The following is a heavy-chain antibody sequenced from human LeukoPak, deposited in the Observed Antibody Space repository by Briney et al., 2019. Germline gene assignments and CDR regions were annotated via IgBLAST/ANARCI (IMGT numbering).Heavy chain of an antibody. V-gene: IGHV1-2*02. CDR3: ARVSVNYDFWSGYPYYLDY. Sequence: GASVKVSCKASGYTFTGYYMHWVRQAPGQGLEWMGWINPNSGGTNYAQKFQGRVTMTRDTSISTAYMELSRLRSDDTAVYYCARVSVNYDFWSGYPYYLDYWGQGTLVTVSS. D-gene: IGHD3-3*01. CDR2: INPNSGGT. CDR1: GYTFTGYY. J-gene: IGHJ4*02.